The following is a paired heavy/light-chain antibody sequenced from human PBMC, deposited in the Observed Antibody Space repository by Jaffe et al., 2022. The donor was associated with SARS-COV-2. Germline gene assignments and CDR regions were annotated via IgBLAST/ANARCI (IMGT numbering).Light chain of an antibody. J-gene: IGLJ1*01. CDR1: IVGSDN. V-gene: IGLV3-9*01. CDR3: QGWDSNTYV. CDR2: RNN. Sequence: SNKPTQPLSVSVALGQTARITCGGDIVGSDNVHWYQQKPGQAPVLVIYRNNKRPSGIPERFSGSKSGNTATLTISRAQAGDEADYYCQGWDSNTYVFGTGTEVTVL.
Heavy chain of an antibody. Sequence: EVQLEQSGAEVKEPGESLKISCKGSGYKFTSYWIGWVRQMPGKGLEWMGIVYPGDSDTRYSPSFQGQVTISADKSINTAYLQWSSLKASDTAMYYCARLGQWLVDGDFDYWGQGTLVTVSS. D-gene: IGHD6-19*01. J-gene: IGHJ4*02. CDR1: GYKFTSYW. V-gene: IGHV5-51*01. CDR2: VYPGDSDT. CDR3: ARLGQWLVDGDFDY.